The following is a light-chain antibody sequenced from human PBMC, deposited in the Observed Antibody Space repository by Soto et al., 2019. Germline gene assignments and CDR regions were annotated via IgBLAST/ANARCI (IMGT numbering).Light chain of an antibody. J-gene: IGLJ1*01. Sequence: QSALTQPRSVSGSPGQSVTISCTGTSSDVGGHNYVSWYQQHPGKAPKLMISDVSRRPSGVPDRFSGSKSGNTASLTISGLQAEDQADYSCCSYAGGYSYVFGTGTKVTVL. CDR1: SSDVGGHNY. CDR2: DVS. CDR3: CSYAGGYSYV. V-gene: IGLV2-11*01.